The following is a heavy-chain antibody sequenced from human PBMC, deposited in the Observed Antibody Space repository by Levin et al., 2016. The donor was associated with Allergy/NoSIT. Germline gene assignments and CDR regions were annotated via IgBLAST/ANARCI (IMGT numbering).Heavy chain of an antibody. CDR3: ATFSRSWYHFDY. J-gene: IGHJ4*02. CDR2: IYDSGST. D-gene: IGHD6-13*01. V-gene: IGHV4-59*08. Sequence: WIRQPPGKGLEWIGYIYDSGSTSYNPSLKSRVTISVDTSNNQFSLKLSSVTAADTAVYYCATFSRSWYHFDYWGQGTLVTVSS.